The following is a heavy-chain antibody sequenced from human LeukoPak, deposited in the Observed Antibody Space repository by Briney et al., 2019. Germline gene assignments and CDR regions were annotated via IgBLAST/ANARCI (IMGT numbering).Heavy chain of an antibody. CDR2: IYYSGST. Sequence: SETLSLTCTVSGGSISSYYWSWIRQPPGKGLEWIGYIYYSGSTNYNPSLKSRVTISVDTSKNQFSLKLSSVTAADTAVYYCARDKELWFGEYHGMDVWGQGTTVTVSS. CDR3: ARDKELWFGEYHGMDV. V-gene: IGHV4-59*01. D-gene: IGHD3-10*01. J-gene: IGHJ6*02. CDR1: GGSISSYY.